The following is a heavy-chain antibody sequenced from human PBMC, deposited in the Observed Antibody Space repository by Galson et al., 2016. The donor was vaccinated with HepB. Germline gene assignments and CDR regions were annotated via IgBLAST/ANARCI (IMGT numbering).Heavy chain of an antibody. CDR2: ISGSGGNT. V-gene: IGHV3-23*01. CDR3: VKGQMAGTLGAFDI. J-gene: IGHJ3*02. D-gene: IGHD6-19*01. Sequence: SLRLSCAASEFTFRSYVMSWVRQAPGKGLEWVSGISGSGGNTYYADSVKGRFTISRDNAKNTLYLQLNSLRAEDMALYYCVKGQMAGTLGAFDIWGQGTMVTVSS. CDR1: EFTFRSYV.